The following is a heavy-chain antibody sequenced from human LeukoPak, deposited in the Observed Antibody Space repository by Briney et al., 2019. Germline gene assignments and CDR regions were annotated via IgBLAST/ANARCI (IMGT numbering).Heavy chain of an antibody. V-gene: IGHV1-24*01. D-gene: IGHD6-19*01. CDR1: GYTLTELS. CDR2: FDPEDGET. J-gene: IGHJ4*02. Sequence: ASVKVSCKVSGYTLTELSMHWVRQAPGKGLEWVGGFDPEDGETIYAQKFQGRVTMTEDTSTDTAYMELSSLRSEDTAVYYCATTLPLAGAWTPFDYWGQGTLVTVSS. CDR3: ATTLPLAGAWTPFDY.